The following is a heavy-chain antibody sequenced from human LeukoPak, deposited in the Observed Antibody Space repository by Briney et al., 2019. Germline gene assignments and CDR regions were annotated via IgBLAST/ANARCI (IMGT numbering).Heavy chain of an antibody. CDR1: GGSISGYY. CDR2: IYYSGRA. J-gene: IGHJ6*02. D-gene: IGHD3-16*01. V-gene: IGHV4-59*01. Sequence: PSETLSLTCTVSGGSISGYYWTWIRQPPGKGLEWIGQIYYSGRADYNPSLKSRITISVDTSKNQIFLKLSSVTAADTAIYYCARFGVNYDMDVWGQGTTVTVSS. CDR3: ARFGVNYDMDV.